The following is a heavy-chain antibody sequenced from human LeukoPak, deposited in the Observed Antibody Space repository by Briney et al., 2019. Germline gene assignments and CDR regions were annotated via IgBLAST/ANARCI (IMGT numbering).Heavy chain of an antibody. CDR2: MNPDSGNT. CDR1: GYTFTSYD. J-gene: IGHJ4*02. V-gene: IGHV1-8*03. D-gene: IGHD6-13*01. CDR3: ARAIKGYSSSLDY. Sequence: ASVKVSCKASGYTFTSYDINWVRQATGQGLEWVGWMNPDSGNTGYAQKFQGRVTITRNTSISTAYMELSSLRAEDTAVYDCARAIKGYSSSLDYWGQGTLVTVSS.